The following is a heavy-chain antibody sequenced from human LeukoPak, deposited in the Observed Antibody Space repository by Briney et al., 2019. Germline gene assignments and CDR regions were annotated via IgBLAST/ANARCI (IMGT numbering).Heavy chain of an antibody. D-gene: IGHD6-19*01. Sequence: PSETLSLTCPVSGGSISSYYWSWIRQPPGKGLEWIGYIYYSGSTNYNPSLKSRVTISVDTSKNQFSLKLSSVTAADTAVYYCARDIAVGAFDIWGQGTMVTVSS. CDR1: GGSISSYY. CDR2: IYYSGST. CDR3: ARDIAVGAFDI. J-gene: IGHJ3*02. V-gene: IGHV4-59*01.